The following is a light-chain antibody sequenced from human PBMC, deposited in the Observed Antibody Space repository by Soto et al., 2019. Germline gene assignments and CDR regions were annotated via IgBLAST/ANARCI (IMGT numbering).Light chain of an antibody. V-gene: IGKV1-27*01. Sequence: DIQMTQSPSSLSASVGDRVAITCRASQAINNYLAWYQQKPGKFPKLLIYAASTLHPGVPSRFSGSGSGTDFTLTISSLQPEDIATYYCQQYDNLPPKFGQGTKVDIK. CDR3: QQYDNLPPK. CDR2: AAS. J-gene: IGKJ1*01. CDR1: QAINNY.